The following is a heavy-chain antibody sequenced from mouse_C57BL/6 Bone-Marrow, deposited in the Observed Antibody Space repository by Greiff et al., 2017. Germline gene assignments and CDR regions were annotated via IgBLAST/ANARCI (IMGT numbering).Heavy chain of an antibody. CDR1: GYAFTSYL. CDR2: INPGNGGT. D-gene: IGHD1-1*01. Sequence: QVQLQQSGAELVRPGTSVKVSCKASGYAFTSYLIAWVKQRPGQGLEWIGVINPGNGGTNYNEKFKVKATLTADKSSSTAYMQLISLTSSYSAVYFCSYGDGSGCELAYWGQGTSVTVAA. CDR3: SYGDGSGCELAY. V-gene: IGHV1-54*01. J-gene: IGHJ3*01.